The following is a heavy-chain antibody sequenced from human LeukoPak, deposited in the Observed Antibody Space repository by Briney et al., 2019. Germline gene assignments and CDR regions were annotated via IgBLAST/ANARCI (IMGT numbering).Heavy chain of an antibody. CDR3: ARSSSSSWYVFDY. CDR1: GYTFTGYY. Sequence: ASVKVSCKASGYTFTGYYMHWVRQAPGQGLEWMGRINPNSGGTNYAQELQGRVTMTTDTSTSTVYMELGSLRSDDTAVYYCARSSSSSWYVFDYWGQGTLVTVSS. CDR2: INPNSGGT. J-gene: IGHJ4*02. V-gene: IGHV1-2*06. D-gene: IGHD6-13*01.